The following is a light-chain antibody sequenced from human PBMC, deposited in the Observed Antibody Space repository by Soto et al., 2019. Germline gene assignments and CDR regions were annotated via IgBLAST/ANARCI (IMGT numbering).Light chain of an antibody. CDR3: CSHAGSYTYV. CDR1: SSDVGGYNY. V-gene: IGLV2-11*01. J-gene: IGLJ1*01. CDR2: DVT. Sequence: VLTQPRSVSGSPGQSLTISCTGTSSDVGGYNYVSWYQQYPGKVPKLMIYDVTKRPSGVPDRFSGSKSGNTASLTISGLQAEDEADYYCCSHAGSYTYVFGTGTKVTVL.